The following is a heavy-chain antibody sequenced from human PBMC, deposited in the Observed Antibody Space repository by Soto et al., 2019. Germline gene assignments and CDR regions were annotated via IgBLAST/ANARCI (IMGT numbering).Heavy chain of an antibody. CDR3: ARDREGEWFGELSPYYYGMDV. D-gene: IGHD3-10*01. V-gene: IGHV3-30-3*01. Sequence: GGSLRLSCAASGFTFSSYAMHWVRQAPGKGLEWVAVISYDGSNKYYADSVKGRFTISRDNSKNTLYLQMNSLRAEDTAVYYCARDREGEWFGELSPYYYGMDVWGQGTTVTVSS. CDR2: ISYDGSNK. J-gene: IGHJ6*02. CDR1: GFTFSSYA.